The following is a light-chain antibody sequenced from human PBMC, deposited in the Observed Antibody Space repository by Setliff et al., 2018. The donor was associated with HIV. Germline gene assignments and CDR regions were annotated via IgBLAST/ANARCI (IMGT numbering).Light chain of an antibody. CDR3: SSYTTTYTYV. Sequence: QSVLTQPASVSGSPGQSITISCTGTSSDVGSYDLVPWYQQHPGIGPKLLIYEDIERPSGVSNRFSGSRSGNTASLTISGLQAEDEADYYCSSYTTTYTYVFGTGTKVTVL. CDR1: SSDVGSYDL. J-gene: IGLJ1*01. V-gene: IGLV2-14*02. CDR2: EDI.